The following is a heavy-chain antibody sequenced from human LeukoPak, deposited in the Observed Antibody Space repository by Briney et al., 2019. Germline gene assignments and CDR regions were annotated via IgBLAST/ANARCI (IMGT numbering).Heavy chain of an antibody. CDR1: VGSISSYY. J-gene: IGHJ4*02. CDR3: ARLVPAADG. D-gene: IGHD2-2*01. V-gene: IGHV4-59*08. Sequence: PSETLSLTCTVSVGSISSYYWSWIRQPPGKGLEWIGYIYYSGSTNYNPSLKSRVTISVATSKNQFSLKLSSVTAADTAVYYCARLVPAADGWGQGTLVTVSS. CDR2: IYYSGST.